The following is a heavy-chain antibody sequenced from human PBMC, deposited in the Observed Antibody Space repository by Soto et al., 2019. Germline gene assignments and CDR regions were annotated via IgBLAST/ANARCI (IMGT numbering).Heavy chain of an antibody. CDR2: INPNSGGT. CDR1: GYTFTGYY. D-gene: IGHD3-9*01. V-gene: IGHV1-2*04. J-gene: IGHJ6*02. Sequence: GASVKVSCKASGYTFTGYYMHWVRQAPGQGLEWMGWINPNSGGTNYAQKFQGWVTMNRDTSISTAYMELSRLRSDDTAVYYCASFYTYYDILTGYYNEDYYYYGMDVWGQGTTVTVSS. CDR3: ASFYTYYDILTGYYNEDYYYYGMDV.